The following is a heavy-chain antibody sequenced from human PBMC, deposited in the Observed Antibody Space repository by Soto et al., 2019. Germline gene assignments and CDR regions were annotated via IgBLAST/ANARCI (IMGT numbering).Heavy chain of an antibody. CDR2: ISGSGGST. J-gene: IGHJ4*02. CDR3: AKDLWFGELLIYYFDY. CDR1: GFTFSSYA. V-gene: IGHV3-23*01. Sequence: GGSLRLSCAASGFTFSSYAMSWVRQAPGKGLEWVSAISGSGGSTYYADSVKGRFTISRDNSKNTLYLQMNSLRAEDTAVYYCAKDLWFGELLIYYFDYWGQGTLVTVSS. D-gene: IGHD3-10*01.